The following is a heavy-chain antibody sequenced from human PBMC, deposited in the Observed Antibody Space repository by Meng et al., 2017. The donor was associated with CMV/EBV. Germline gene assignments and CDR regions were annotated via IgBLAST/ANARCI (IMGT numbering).Heavy chain of an antibody. CDR3: ARGGSRGGTSNFDY. Sequence: SGGTFSSSTISWVRQAPGQGLEWMGRIIPILGIANYAQKFQGRVTITADKSTSTAYMELSSLRSEDTAVYYCARGGSRGGTSNFDYWGQGTLVTVSS. J-gene: IGHJ4*02. CDR1: GGTFSSST. D-gene: IGHD1-1*01. V-gene: IGHV1-69*02. CDR2: IIPILGIA.